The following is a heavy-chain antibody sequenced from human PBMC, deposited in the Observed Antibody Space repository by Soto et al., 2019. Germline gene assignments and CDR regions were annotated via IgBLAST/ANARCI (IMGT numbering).Heavy chain of an antibody. V-gene: IGHV4-59*08. CDR3: ARHSPDFDWLSQFDY. CDR1: GGSISSYY. J-gene: IGHJ4*02. Sequence: PSEPLSLTCTVSGGSISSYYWSWIRQTPGKGLEWIGYIFYFGSTNYNPSLKSRVTLSIDTSKNQLSLKLSSVTAADTAVYYCARHSPDFDWLSQFDYWGQGTLVTVS. D-gene: IGHD3-9*01. CDR2: IFYFGST.